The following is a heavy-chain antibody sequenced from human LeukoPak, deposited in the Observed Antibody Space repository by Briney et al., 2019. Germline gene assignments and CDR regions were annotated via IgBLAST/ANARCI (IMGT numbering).Heavy chain of an antibody. J-gene: IGHJ4*02. CDR3: ARHVGRYSSSGIRYYFDY. V-gene: IGHV4-38-2*01. D-gene: IGHD6-6*01. CDR1: GYSISSGYY. CDR2: IYHSGST. Sequence: SETLSLTCAVSGYSISSGYYWGWIRQPPGQGLEWIGSIYHSGSTYYNPSLKSRVTITVDTSKNQFSLKLSSVTAADTAVYYCARHVGRYSSSGIRYYFDYWGQGTLVTVSS.